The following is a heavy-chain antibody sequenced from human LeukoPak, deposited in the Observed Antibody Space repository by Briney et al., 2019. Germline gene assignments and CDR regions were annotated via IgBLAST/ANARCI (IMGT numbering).Heavy chain of an antibody. CDR3: ARGVAAAGYYYYYGMDV. D-gene: IGHD6-13*01. V-gene: IGHV4-31*03. Sequence: SETLSLTCTVSSGSIGSSNYYWGWIRQPPGKGLEWIGYIYYSGSTYYNPSLKSRVTISVDTSKNQFSLKLSSVTAADTAVYYCARGVAAAGYYYYYGMDVWGQGTTVTVSS. CDR2: IYYSGST. J-gene: IGHJ6*02. CDR1: SGSIGSSNYY.